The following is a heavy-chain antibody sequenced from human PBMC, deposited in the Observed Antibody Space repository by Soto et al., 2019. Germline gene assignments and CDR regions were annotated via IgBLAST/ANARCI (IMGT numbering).Heavy chain of an antibody. D-gene: IGHD3-22*01. J-gene: IGHJ3*02. CDR1: GYTFTSYY. CDR3: AREYYYDSSGLRWDAFDI. CDR2: INPSGGST. Sequence: ASVKVSCKASGYTFTSYYMHWVRQAPGQGLEWMGIINPSGGSTSYARKFQGRVTMTRDTSTSTVYMELSSLRSEDTAVYYCAREYYYDSSGLRWDAFDIWGQGTMVTVSS. V-gene: IGHV1-46*01.